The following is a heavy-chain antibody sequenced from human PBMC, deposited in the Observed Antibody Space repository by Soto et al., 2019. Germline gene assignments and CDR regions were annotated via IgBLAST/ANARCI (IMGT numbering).Heavy chain of an antibody. CDR1: GFTFSNYG. Sequence: GGSLRLSCVASGFTFSNYGMHWVRQAPGKGLEWVAVISYDGSNKYYADSVKGRFTISRDNSKNTLYLQMTSLRTEDTALYYCAKLNEGGLQYAYYAMDVWGQGTTVTVSS. D-gene: IGHD1-1*01. J-gene: IGHJ6*02. V-gene: IGHV3-30*18. CDR3: AKLNEGGLQYAYYAMDV. CDR2: ISYDGSNK.